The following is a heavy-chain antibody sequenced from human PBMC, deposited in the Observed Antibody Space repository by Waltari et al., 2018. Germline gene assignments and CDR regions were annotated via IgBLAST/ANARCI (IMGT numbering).Heavy chain of an antibody. CDR2: IRYDGSNK. V-gene: IGHV3-30*02. D-gene: IGHD4-17*01. CDR1: GFTFSSYG. CDR3: AKSGDYGDTYFDY. J-gene: IGHJ4*02. Sequence: QVQLVESGGGVVQPGGSLRLSCAASGFTFSSYGMHWVRQAPGKGLEWVAFIRYDGSNKYYADSVKGRFTISRDNSKNTLYLQMNSLRAEDTAVYYCAKSGDYGDTYFDYWGQGTLVTISS.